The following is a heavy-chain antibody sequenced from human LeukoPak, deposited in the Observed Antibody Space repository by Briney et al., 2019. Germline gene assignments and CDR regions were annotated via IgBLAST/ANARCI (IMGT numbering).Heavy chain of an antibody. J-gene: IGHJ3*02. CDR3: ARVYDGDYAFDI. V-gene: IGHV3-21*01. D-gene: IGHD4-17*01. CDR2: ISSSSSYI. CDR1: GFTFSSYS. Sequence: GGSLRLSCAASGFTFSSYSMNWVRQAPGKGLEWVSSISSSSSYIYYADSVKGRFTISRDNAKNSLYLQMNSLGAEDTAVYYCARVYDGDYAFDIWGQGTMVTVSS.